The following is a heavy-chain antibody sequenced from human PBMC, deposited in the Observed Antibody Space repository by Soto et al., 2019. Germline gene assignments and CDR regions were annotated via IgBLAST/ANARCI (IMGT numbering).Heavy chain of an antibody. V-gene: IGHV4-59*01. Sequence: SETLSLTCTVSGGAISIYYWSLIRQPPGKGLEWIGDIYYSGSTNYNPSLKSRVTISVDTSKNQFSLKLSSVTAADTAVYYCARDIVAKSNHCGGDCDYSYYGTDAWGQGTTVTVSS. J-gene: IGHJ6*02. CDR2: IYYSGST. CDR3: ARDIVAKSNHCGGDCDYSYYGTDA. D-gene: IGHD2-21*02. CDR1: GGAISIYY.